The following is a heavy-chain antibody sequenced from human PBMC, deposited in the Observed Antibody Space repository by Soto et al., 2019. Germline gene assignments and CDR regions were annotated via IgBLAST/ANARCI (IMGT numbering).Heavy chain of an antibody. CDR2: IYPGDSDS. Sequence: PGESLKISCKGSGYSFTSCWIGWVRQMPGKGLEWMGGIYPGDSDSRYSPSFQGQVTISADNSISTAYLQWSSLKASYTAMYYCARLDSGSYPYYYYYGMDVWGQGTTVTVSS. J-gene: IGHJ6*02. D-gene: IGHD1-26*01. CDR1: GYSFTSCW. CDR3: ARLDSGSYPYYYYYGMDV. V-gene: IGHV5-51*01.